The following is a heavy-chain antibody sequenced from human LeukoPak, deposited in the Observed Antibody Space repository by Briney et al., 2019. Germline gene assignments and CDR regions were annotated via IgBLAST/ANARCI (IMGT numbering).Heavy chain of an antibody. D-gene: IGHD3-22*01. Sequence: PGGSLRLSCAASGFTFSSYAMHWVRQAPGKGLEWVSVISYDGSVQYYADSVKGRFTISRDNSKNTLYLQMNSLRAEDAAVYYCAKVGSGITMIVVVIPLLDYWGQGTLVTVSS. CDR2: ISYDGSVQ. CDR1: GFTFSSYA. J-gene: IGHJ4*02. V-gene: IGHV3-30*04. CDR3: AKVGSGITMIVVVIPLLDY.